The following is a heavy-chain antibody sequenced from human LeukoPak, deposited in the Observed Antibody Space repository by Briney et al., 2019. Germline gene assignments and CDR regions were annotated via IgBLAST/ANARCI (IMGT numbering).Heavy chain of an antibody. Sequence: SSVKVSCKASGGTFSSYAISCVRQAPGQGLEWMGGIIPIFGTANYAQKFQGRVTITADESTSTAYMELSSLRSEDTAVYYCATNKGQYGDYSNWFDPWGQGTLVTVSS. CDR1: GGTFSSYA. CDR2: IIPIFGTA. J-gene: IGHJ5*02. D-gene: IGHD4-17*01. V-gene: IGHV1-69*01. CDR3: ATNKGQYGDYSNWFDP.